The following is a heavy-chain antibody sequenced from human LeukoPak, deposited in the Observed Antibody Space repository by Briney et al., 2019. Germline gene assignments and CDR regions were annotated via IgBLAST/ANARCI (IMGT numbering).Heavy chain of an antibody. J-gene: IGHJ4*02. D-gene: IGHD6-13*01. Sequence: ASVTVSCTASGYTFTSYYMHWVRQAPGQGLEWMGIINPSGGSTSYAQKFQGRVTMTRDTSTSTVYMELSSLRSEDTAVYYCARVLANTGYSSSFYYWGQGTLVTVSS. CDR2: INPSGGST. CDR3: ARVLANTGYSSSFYY. V-gene: IGHV1-46*01. CDR1: GYTFTSYY.